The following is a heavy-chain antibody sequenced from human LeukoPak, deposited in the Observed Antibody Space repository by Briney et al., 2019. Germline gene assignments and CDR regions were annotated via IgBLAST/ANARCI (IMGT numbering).Heavy chain of an antibody. V-gene: IGHV3-21*01. CDR1: GFTFSSYE. CDR2: ISGSGNYI. Sequence: GGSLRLSCAASGFTFSSYEMNWVRQAPGKGLEWVSSISGSGNYIFYADSVKGRFTISRDNAKNSLYLQMNSLRAEDTAVYYCASRWSRSNDAFDIWGQGTMVTVSS. D-gene: IGHD5-24*01. J-gene: IGHJ3*02. CDR3: ASRWSRSNDAFDI.